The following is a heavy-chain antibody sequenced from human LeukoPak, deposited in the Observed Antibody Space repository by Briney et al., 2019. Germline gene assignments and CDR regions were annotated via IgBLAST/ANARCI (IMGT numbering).Heavy chain of an antibody. CDR2: IIPIFGTA. J-gene: IGHJ4*02. V-gene: IGHV1-69*13. CDR1: GGTFSSYA. CDR3: ARSSAAADYYFDY. D-gene: IGHD6-13*01. Sequence: SVKVSCKASGGTFSSYAISWVRQAPGQGLEWMGGIIPIFGTANYAQKFQGRVTITADESTSTAYMELSSLRSEDTALYYCARSSAAADYYFDYWGQGTLVTVSS.